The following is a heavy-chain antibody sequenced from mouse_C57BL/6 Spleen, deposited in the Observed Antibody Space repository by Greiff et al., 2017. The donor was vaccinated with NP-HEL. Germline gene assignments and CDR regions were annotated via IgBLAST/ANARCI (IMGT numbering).Heavy chain of an antibody. D-gene: IGHD2-4*01. V-gene: IGHV8-12*01. CDR2: IYWDDDK. J-gene: IGHJ2*01. Sequence: ESGPGILQSSQTLSLTCSFSGFSLSTSGMGVSWIRQPSGKGLEWLAHIYWDDDKRYNPSLKSRLTISKDTSRNQVFLKITSVDTADTATYYCARSHDYDEGYYFDYWGQGTTLTVSS. CDR3: ARSHDYDEGYYFDY. CDR1: GFSLSTSGMG.